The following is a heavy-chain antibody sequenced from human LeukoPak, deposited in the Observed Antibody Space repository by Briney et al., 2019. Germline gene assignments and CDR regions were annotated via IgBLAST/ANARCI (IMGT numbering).Heavy chain of an antibody. Sequence: VASVKVSCKASGYTFTDYYMHWVRQAPGQGLEWMGWINPNSGGTNYAQKFQGRVTMTRDTSSRTAHMELSRLRSDDTAVYYCARGRVWGYFDYWGQGTLVTVSS. CDR3: ARGRVWGYFDY. V-gene: IGHV1-2*02. CDR2: INPNSGGT. D-gene: IGHD7-27*01. J-gene: IGHJ4*02. CDR1: GYTFTDYY.